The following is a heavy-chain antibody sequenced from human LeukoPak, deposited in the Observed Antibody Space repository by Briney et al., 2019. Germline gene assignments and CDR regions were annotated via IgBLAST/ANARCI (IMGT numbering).Heavy chain of an antibody. CDR2: IYTSGST. V-gene: IGHV4-61*02. J-gene: IGHJ3*02. D-gene: IGHD3-22*01. CDR3: ARDGGDTYYYDSSGDAFDI. CDR1: GGSISSGSYY. Sequence: SQTLSLTCTVSGGSISSGSYYWSWIRQPAGKGLEWIGRIYTSGSTTYNPSLKSRVTISVDTSKNQFSLKLSSVTAADTAVYYCARDGGDTYYYDSSGDAFDIWGQGTMVTVSS.